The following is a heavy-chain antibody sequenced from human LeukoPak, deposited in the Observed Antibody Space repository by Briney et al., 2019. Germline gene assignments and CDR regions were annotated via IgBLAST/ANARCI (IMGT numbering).Heavy chain of an antibody. CDR3: AREKNLGT. CDR2: IKEDGSDK. CDR1: GSTFGSYW. Sequence: PGGSLRLSCAASGSTFGSYWMSWVRQAPGKRLEWVATIKEDGSDKYYVDSVKGRFTISRDNVKNSVYLQMNSLRAEDTAVYYCAREKNLGTWGQGTLVTVSS. J-gene: IGHJ4*02. V-gene: IGHV3-7*05. D-gene: IGHD1-14*01.